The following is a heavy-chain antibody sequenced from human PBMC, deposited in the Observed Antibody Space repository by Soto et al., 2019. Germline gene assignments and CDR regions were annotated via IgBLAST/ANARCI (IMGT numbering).Heavy chain of an antibody. J-gene: IGHJ4*02. Sequence: QVQLQESGPGLVKPSQTLSLTCTVSGGSISSGGYYWSWIRQHPGKGLEWIGYIYYSGSTYYNPXXKTRVTISVDXFKHQXXLKLSSVTAADTAVYYCATNEYCSGGSCYSVGFDYWGQGTLVTVSS. V-gene: IGHV4-31*03. CDR1: GGSISSGGYY. D-gene: IGHD2-15*01. CDR3: ATNEYCSGGSCYSVGFDY. CDR2: IYYSGST.